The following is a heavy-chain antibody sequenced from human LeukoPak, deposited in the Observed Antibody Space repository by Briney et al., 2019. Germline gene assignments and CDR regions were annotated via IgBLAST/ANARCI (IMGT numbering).Heavy chain of an antibody. Sequence: SETLSLTCAVSGGSISSSSYYWGWIRQPPGKGLEWIGSIYYSGSTYYNPSLKSRVTISVDTSKNQFSLKLSSVTAADTAVYYCARLLWRFGELSPKNFDYWGQGTLVTVSS. V-gene: IGHV4-39*01. D-gene: IGHD3-10*01. CDR2: IYYSGST. CDR1: GGSISSSSYY. CDR3: ARLLWRFGELSPKNFDY. J-gene: IGHJ4*02.